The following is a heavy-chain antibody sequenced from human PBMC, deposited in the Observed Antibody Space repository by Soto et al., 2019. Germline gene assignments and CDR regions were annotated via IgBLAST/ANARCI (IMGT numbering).Heavy chain of an antibody. CDR1: GITFSSYW. Sequence: PGGSLRLSCAVSGITFSSYWMNWVRQAPGKGLEWVANIKQDGSEKYYVDSVKGRFTISRDNAKNSLYLQMNSLRAEDTAVYYCARERGGVVTAIYYNYGMDVWGQGTTVTVSS. D-gene: IGHD2-21*02. CDR2: IKQDGSEK. CDR3: ARERGGVVTAIYYNYGMDV. J-gene: IGHJ6*02. V-gene: IGHV3-7*01.